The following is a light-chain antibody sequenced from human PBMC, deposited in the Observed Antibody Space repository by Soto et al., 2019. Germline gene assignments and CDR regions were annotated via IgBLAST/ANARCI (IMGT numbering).Light chain of an antibody. CDR1: QSVSINY. V-gene: IGKV3-20*01. J-gene: IGKJ1*01. CDR2: GAS. Sequence: EIVLTQSPGTLSLSPGERATLSCRASQSVSINYLAWYQQKPGQAPRLLIYGASNRATGIPDRFSGSGSGTDFTLTISRLEPEDFAVYYCQQYAKAPLTFGQGPKVEMK. CDR3: QQYAKAPLT.